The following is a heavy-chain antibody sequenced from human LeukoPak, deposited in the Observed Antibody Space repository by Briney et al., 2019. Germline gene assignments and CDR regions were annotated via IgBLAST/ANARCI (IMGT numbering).Heavy chain of an antibody. J-gene: IGHJ4*02. CDR1: GGSISSSSYC. D-gene: IGHD2-2*01. CDR2: IYYSGST. CDR3: ARGRGGCSSTSCFGLYYFDY. Sequence: SETLSLTCTVSGGSISSSSYCWGWIRQPPGKGLEWIGSIYYSGSTYYNPSLKSRVTISVDTSKNQFSLKLSSVTAADTAVYYCARGRGGCSSTSCFGLYYFDYWGQGTLVTVSS. V-gene: IGHV4-39*01.